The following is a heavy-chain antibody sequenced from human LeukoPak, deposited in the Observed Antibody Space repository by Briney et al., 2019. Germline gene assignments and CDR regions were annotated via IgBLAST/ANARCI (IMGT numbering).Heavy chain of an antibody. CDR1: GFTHSNYW. Sequence: GGSLRLSCAASGFTHSNYWMSWVCQAPGKGLEWVANINPDGSEKYYVDSVKGRFTISRDNAKNSLYLQMNSLRAEDTAVYYCARDTYSSGWYNYWGQGTLVTVSS. D-gene: IGHD6-19*01. V-gene: IGHV3-7*01. CDR2: INPDGSEK. CDR3: ARDTYSSGWYNY. J-gene: IGHJ4*02.